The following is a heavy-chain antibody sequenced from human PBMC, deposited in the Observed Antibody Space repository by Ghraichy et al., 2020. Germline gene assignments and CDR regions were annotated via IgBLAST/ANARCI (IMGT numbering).Heavy chain of an antibody. CDR3: ARSYGDYGYFQD. CDR1: GVSINSNF. Sequence: SETLSLTCNVSGVSINSNFWSWFRQPPGKGLEWIGYVYYTGSTDYNPSLRSSVTLSVDRSKSQFSLRVNSVTAADTAVYFCARSYGDYGYFQDWGQGTLVVVSS. J-gene: IGHJ1*01. D-gene: IGHD4-17*01. CDR2: VYYTGST. V-gene: IGHV4-59*01.